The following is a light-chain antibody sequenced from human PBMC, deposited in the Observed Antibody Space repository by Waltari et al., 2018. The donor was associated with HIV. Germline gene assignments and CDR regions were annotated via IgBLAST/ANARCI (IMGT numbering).Light chain of an antibody. J-gene: IGLJ1*01. CDR3: CSYAGTSPYV. CDR1: SSDVGSYNL. V-gene: IGLV2-23*01. CDR2: EGS. Sequence: QSALTQPASVSGSPGQSIPISCTGTSSDVGSYNLVSWYQQHPGKAPKLMIYEGSKRPSGVSNRFSGSKSGNTASLTISGLQAEDEADYYCCSYAGTSPYVFGTGTKVTVL.